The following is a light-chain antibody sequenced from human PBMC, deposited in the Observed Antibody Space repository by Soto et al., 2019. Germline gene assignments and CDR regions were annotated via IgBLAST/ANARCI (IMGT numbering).Light chain of an antibody. CDR1: PSVSSSR. CDR3: QQYGNSAMT. V-gene: IGKV3D-20*01. J-gene: IGKJ5*01. Sequence: DIVWRQKPGTLSLSGGGGVPGACEVSPSVSSSRLAWYQQKPGQAPRLLMYDASRRAFGIPDRFIGSGSGTAFDIAISRRDPEDTAVYYCQQYGNSAMTFGQGTRLEIK. CDR2: DAS.